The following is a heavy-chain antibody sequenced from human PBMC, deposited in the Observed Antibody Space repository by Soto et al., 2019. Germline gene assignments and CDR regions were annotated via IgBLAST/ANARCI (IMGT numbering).Heavy chain of an antibody. V-gene: IGHV1-69*13. Sequence: SVKVSCKASGGTFSSYAISWVRQAPGQGLEWMGGIIPIFGTANYAQKFQGRVTITADESTSTAYMELSSLRSEDTAVYYCARTGKYSSSSRYYFDYWGQGTLVTVSS. CDR2: IIPIFGTA. CDR1: GGTFSSYA. J-gene: IGHJ4*02. CDR3: ARTGKYSSSSRYYFDY. D-gene: IGHD1-26*01.